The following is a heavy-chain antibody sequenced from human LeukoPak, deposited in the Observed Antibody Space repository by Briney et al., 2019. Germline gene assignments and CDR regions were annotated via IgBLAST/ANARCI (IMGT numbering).Heavy chain of an antibody. Sequence: GGSLRLSCAASGFTLSSYSMNWVRQAPGKGLEWVSSISSSSSYIYYADSVKGRFTISRDNAKNSLYLQMNSLRAEDTAVYYCARSTAAGAFDIWGQGTMVTVSS. CDR3: ARSTAAGAFDI. CDR1: GFTLSSYS. D-gene: IGHD6-13*01. CDR2: ISSSSSYI. V-gene: IGHV3-21*01. J-gene: IGHJ3*02.